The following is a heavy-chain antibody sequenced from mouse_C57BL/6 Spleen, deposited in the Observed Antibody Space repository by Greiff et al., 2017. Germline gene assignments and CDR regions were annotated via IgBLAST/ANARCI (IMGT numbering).Heavy chain of an antibody. CDR1: GYAFRRSW. CDR3: AREGTWGY. CDR2: IYPGDGDH. V-gene: IGHV1-82*01. J-gene: IGHJ2*01. D-gene: IGHD3-3*01. Sequence: QVQLQQSGPELVKPGASVKISCKASGYAFRRSWMNWVKQRPGKGLEGIGRIYPGDGDHNYNGKFKGKATLTADKSSSTAYMQLSSLTSEDSAVYFCAREGTWGYWGQGTTLTVSS.